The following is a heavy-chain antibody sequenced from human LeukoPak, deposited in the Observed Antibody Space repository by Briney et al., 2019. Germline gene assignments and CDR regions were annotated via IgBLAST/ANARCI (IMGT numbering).Heavy chain of an antibody. CDR2: IKRDGSQK. V-gene: IGHV3-7*01. J-gene: IGHJ5*02. Sequence: GGSLRLSCAAPGFSFSSNWMGWVRQAPGKGLEWVAHIKRDGSQKYYLDSVKGRFTISGDNAKNSLYLQMNSLRVEDTAVYYCARLGLEVGGPNWFDPWGQGTLVTVSS. CDR3: ARLGLEVGGPNWFDP. D-gene: IGHD1-1*01. CDR1: GFSFSSNW.